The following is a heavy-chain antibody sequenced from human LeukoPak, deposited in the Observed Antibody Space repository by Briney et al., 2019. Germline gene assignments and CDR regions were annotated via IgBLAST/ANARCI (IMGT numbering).Heavy chain of an antibody. D-gene: IGHD2-2*02. CDR3: ARRVKLGYCSSTSCFTLPDAFDI. J-gene: IGHJ3*02. CDR2: IDPSDSYT. CDR1: GYSFTSYW. Sequence: GESLKISCKGSGYSFTSYWISWVRQMPGKGLEWMGRIDPSDSYTNYSPSFQGHVTISADKSISTAYLQWSSLKASDTAMYYCARRVKLGYCSSTSCFTLPDAFDIWGQGTMVTVSS. V-gene: IGHV5-10-1*01.